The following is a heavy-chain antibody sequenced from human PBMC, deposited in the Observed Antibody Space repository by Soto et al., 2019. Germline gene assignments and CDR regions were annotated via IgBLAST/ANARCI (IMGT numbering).Heavy chain of an antibody. D-gene: IGHD2-15*01. Sequence: GGSLRLSCAASGFTFDDYAMHWVRQAPGKGLEWVSGISWNSGSIGYADSVKGRFTISRDNAKNSLYLQMNSLRAEDTALYYCAKEAGYCSGGSCYEDYYYYMDVWGKGTTVTVSS. J-gene: IGHJ6*03. CDR1: GFTFDDYA. CDR2: ISWNSGSI. CDR3: AKEAGYCSGGSCYEDYYYYMDV. V-gene: IGHV3-9*01.